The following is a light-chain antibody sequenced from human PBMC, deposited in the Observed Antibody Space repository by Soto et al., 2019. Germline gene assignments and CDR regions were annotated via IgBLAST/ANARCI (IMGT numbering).Light chain of an antibody. CDR1: QCVSNNY. CDR3: QQYGSSGT. V-gene: IGKV3-20*01. J-gene: IGKJ1*01. CDR2: GAS. Sequence: EIVLTQSPGTLSLSPGERATLSCRASQCVSNNYLAWYQQKPGQAPRLLIYGASNRATGIPDRFSGSGSGTDFTLTISRLEPEDFAVYYCQQYGSSGTFGQGTKVEIK.